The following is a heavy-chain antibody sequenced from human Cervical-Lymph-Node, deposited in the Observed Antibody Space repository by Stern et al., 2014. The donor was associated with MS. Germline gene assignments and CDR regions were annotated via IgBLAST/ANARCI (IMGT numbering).Heavy chain of an antibody. Sequence: VQLVESGGGLVQPGGSLRLSCAASGFTFSSYDMHWVRQATGTGLEWVSAIGTAGDTYYPGSVKGRFTISRENAKNSLYLQMNSLRAGDTAVYYCARDYGDYCLDYWGQGTLVTVSS. V-gene: IGHV3-13*01. CDR2: IGTAGDT. CDR3: ARDYGDYCLDY. J-gene: IGHJ4*02. CDR1: GFTFSSYD. D-gene: IGHD4-17*01.